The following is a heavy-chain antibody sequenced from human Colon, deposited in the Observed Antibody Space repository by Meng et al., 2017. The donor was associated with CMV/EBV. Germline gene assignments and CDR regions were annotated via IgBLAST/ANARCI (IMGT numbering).Heavy chain of an antibody. CDR2: IYRGDNT. J-gene: IGHJ4*02. Sequence: EVHWVEVGGGVVQPGVSLGLSCAASGFNGRDKYMSWVRQAPGKGLEWVCIIYRGDNTYYIDSVKDRFTVSRDNSKNTMYLQMNSLRVEDTAVYYCTGDSVSNPNLDYWGQGTLVTVSS. CDR1: GFNGRDKY. D-gene: IGHD3-10*01. V-gene: IGHV3-66*01. CDR3: TGDSVSNPNLDY.